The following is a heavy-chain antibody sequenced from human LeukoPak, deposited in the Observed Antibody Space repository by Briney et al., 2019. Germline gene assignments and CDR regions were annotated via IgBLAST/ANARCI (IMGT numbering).Heavy chain of an antibody. CDR1: GYTFTGYY. CDR2: INPNSGGT. Sequence: GASVKVSCTASGYTFTGYYMHWVRQAPGQGLEWMGWINPNSGGTNYAQKFQGRVTMTRDTSISTAYMELSNLRSDDTAVYSCARSNYYDSSGSDYWGQGTLVTVSS. CDR3: ARSNYYDSSGSDY. D-gene: IGHD3-22*01. V-gene: IGHV1-2*02. J-gene: IGHJ4*02.